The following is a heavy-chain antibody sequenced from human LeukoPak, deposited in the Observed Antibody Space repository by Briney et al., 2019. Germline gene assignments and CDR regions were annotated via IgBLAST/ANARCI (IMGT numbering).Heavy chain of an antibody. J-gene: IGHJ6*01. CDR2: IYSDGST. CDR3: ARERGWGAAFFYGVDV. CDR1: GCTVSSHY. V-gene: IGHV3-66*01. D-gene: IGHD3-16*01. Sequence: PGGSLRLSCAASGCTVSSHYMSWVRQAPGKGLEWVSVIYSDGSTQYADSVKGRFSISGDNSMNTLYLQMNSLRAEDTAVYYCARERGWGAAFFYGVDVWAQETTVTVSS.